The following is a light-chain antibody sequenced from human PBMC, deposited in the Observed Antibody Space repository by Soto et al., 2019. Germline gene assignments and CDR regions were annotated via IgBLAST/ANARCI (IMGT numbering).Light chain of an antibody. CDR1: QSVSSSY. CDR3: QQSSSSPFT. Sequence: EIVLTQSPGTLSLSPGERATLSCRASQSVSSSYLAWYQQKPGQAPRLLIYGASSRATDIPDRFSGSGSGTDFTLTITRLEPEDFAVYYCQQSSSSPFTFGPGTKVDIK. CDR2: GAS. V-gene: IGKV3-20*01. J-gene: IGKJ3*01.